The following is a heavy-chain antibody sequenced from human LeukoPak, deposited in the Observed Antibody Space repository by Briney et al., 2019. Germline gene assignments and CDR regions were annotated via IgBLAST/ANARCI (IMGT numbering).Heavy chain of an antibody. J-gene: IGHJ4*02. CDR3: ARGGSGIFLY. D-gene: IGHD3-16*01. Sequence: GRSLRLSCAASGFTFSSYAMHWVRQAPGKGLEWVAVISYDGSNKYYADSVKGRFTISRDNSKNSLYLQMNSLRAEDTAVYYCARGGSGIFLYWGQGTLVTVSS. V-gene: IGHV3-30-3*01. CDR2: ISYDGSNK. CDR1: GFTFSSYA.